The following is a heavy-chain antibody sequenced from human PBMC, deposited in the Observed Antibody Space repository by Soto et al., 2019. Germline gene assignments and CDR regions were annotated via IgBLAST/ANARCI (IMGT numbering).Heavy chain of an antibody. CDR2: ISYDGSNK. CDR1: GFTFSSYA. D-gene: IGHD6-13*01. CDR3: VRDRVAAASIRYHPNGTVV. J-gene: IGHJ6*02. V-gene: IGHV3-30-3*01. Sequence: GGSLRLSCAASGFTFSSYAMHWVRQAPGKGLEWVAVISYDGSNKYYADSVKGRFTISRDNAKNTVYLQMNSLRAEDTAVYYYVRDRVAAASIRYHPNGTVVRGQGTTLTRSS.